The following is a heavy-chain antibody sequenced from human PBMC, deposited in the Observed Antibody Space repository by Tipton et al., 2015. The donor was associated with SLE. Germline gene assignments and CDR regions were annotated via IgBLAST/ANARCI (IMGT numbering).Heavy chain of an antibody. CDR2: MNHSGST. V-gene: IGHV4-34*01. CDR1: GGSFSGYY. Sequence: TLSLTCAVYGGSFSGYYWSWIRQPPGKGLEWIGEMNHSGSTNYNPSLKSRVTISVDTSKNQFSLKLSSVTAADTAVYYCARAGSESAYYYYMDVWGKGTTVTVSS. J-gene: IGHJ6*03. CDR3: ARAGSESAYYYYMDV. D-gene: IGHD6-19*01.